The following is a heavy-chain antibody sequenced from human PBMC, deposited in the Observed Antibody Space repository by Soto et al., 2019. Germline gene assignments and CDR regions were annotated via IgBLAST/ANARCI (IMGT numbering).Heavy chain of an antibody. CDR1: GFTFSNAW. CDR2: IKSKTDGGTT. CDR3: TTDGVWFGDGFGMDV. Sequence: GSLRLSCAASGFTFSNAWMNWVRQAPGKGLEWVGRIKSKTDGGTTDYAAPVKGRFTISRDDSKNTLYLQMNSLKTEDTAVYYCTTDGVWFGDGFGMDVWGQGTTVTVSS. J-gene: IGHJ6*02. V-gene: IGHV3-15*07. D-gene: IGHD3-10*01.